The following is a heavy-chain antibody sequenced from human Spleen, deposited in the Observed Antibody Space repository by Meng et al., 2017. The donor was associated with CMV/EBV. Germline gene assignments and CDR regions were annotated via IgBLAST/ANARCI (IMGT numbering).Heavy chain of an antibody. CDR2: IIPIFGTA. J-gene: IGHJ4*02. Sequence: SVKVSCKASGGTFSSYAISWVRQAPGQGLEWMGGIIPIFGTANYAQKFQGRVTITTDESTSTAYMELSSLRSDDTAVYYCARDVGIAVANSFDYWGQGTLVTVSS. V-gene: IGHV1-69*05. D-gene: IGHD6-19*01. CDR3: ARDVGIAVANSFDY. CDR1: GGTFSSYA.